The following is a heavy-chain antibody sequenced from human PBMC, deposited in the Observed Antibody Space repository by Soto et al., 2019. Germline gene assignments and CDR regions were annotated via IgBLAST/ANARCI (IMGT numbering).Heavy chain of an antibody. CDR1: GYSFTNYW. V-gene: IGHV5-51*01. CDR3: ERQGCDGDYSRHYCDT. J-gene: IGHJ5*02. CDR2: IYPSDSDT. Sequence: GEALKISCKGSGYSFTNYWIAWVRQMPGKGLEYMGIIYPSDSDTRYSPSFQVQVTISADKSISTAYLQCTSLKASYTAIYYCERQGCDGDYSRHYCDTWGQGTVVT. D-gene: IGHD4-17*01.